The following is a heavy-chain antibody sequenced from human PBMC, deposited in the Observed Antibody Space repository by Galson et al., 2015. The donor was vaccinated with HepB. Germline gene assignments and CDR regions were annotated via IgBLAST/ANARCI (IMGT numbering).Heavy chain of an antibody. Sequence: ETLSLTCTVSGGSISGSSDFWGWVRQPPGKGLEWIGHIYYTGTTHSNPSLKSRVTIPVDTSKNLLSLRLRSLTAADTAIYYCARRTFNFFDPWSQGARVTVSS. CDR3: ARRTFNFFDP. V-gene: IGHV4-39*01. J-gene: IGHJ5*02. D-gene: IGHD2/OR15-2a*01. CDR1: GGSISGSSDF. CDR2: IYYTGTT.